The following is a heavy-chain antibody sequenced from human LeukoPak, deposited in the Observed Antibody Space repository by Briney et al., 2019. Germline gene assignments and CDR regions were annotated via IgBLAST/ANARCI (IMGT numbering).Heavy chain of an antibody. V-gene: IGHV1-3*01. J-gene: IGHJ5*02. Sequence: ASVKVSCKATGYTFTSYAMHWVRQAPGQRGEWMGWINAGNGNTKYSQKFQGRVTITRDTSASTAYMELSSLRSEDMAVYYCARDFSILCPGVPWGQGTLVTVSS. CDR3: ARDFSILCPGVP. CDR1: GYTFTSYA. D-gene: IGHD3-3*01. CDR2: INAGNGNT.